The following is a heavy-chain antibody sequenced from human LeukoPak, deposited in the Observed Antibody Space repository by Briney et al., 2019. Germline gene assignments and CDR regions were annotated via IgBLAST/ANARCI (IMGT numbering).Heavy chain of an antibody. J-gene: IGHJ4*02. Sequence: GGSLRLSCAASGFTFSSYSMNWVRQAPGKGLEWVSSISSSSSYIYYADSVKGRFTISRDNAKNSLYLQMNSLRAEDTAVYYRARASVAVAGAEDYWGQGTLVTVSS. CDR1: GFTFSSYS. CDR3: ARASVAVAGAEDY. CDR2: ISSSSSYI. V-gene: IGHV3-21*01. D-gene: IGHD6-19*01.